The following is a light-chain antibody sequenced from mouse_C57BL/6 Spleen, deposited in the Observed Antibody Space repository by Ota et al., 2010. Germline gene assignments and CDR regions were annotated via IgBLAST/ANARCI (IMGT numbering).Light chain of an antibody. CDR2: WAS. CDR1: QDVGTA. CDR3: QQPYNLPT. V-gene: IGKV6-23*01. J-gene: IGKJ5*01. Sequence: DIVMTQSHKFMSTSVGDRVSITCKASQDVGTAVAWYQQKPGQSPKLLIYWASTRHTGVPDRFTGSGSGTDFTLTISNVQSEDLADYFCQQPYNLPTFGAGTRLELK.